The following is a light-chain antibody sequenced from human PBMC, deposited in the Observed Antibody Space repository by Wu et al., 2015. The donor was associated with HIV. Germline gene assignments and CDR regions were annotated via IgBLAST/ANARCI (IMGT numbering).Light chain of an antibody. CDR1: QSIDSN. CDR3: QQYDDGLFT. V-gene: IGKV3D-15*02. Sequence: EIVMTQSPATLSVSPGERATLSCRASQSIDSNLAWYQQKPGQAPRLLIYGTSIRATGIPDRFSGSGSGTEFALTISRLEPEDFAVYYCQQYDDGLFTFGQGTKLDMK. J-gene: IGKJ2*01. CDR2: GTS.